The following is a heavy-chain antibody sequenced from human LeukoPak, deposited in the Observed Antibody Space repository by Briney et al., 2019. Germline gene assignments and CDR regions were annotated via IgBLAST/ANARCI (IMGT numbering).Heavy chain of an antibody. V-gene: IGHV3-30*02. J-gene: IGHJ4*02. CDR1: GFTFSSYG. CDR3: AKEAPLWGGSYDYFDY. Sequence: GGSLRLSCAASGFTFSSYGMHWVRQAPGKGLEWVAFIRYDGSNKYYADSVKGRFTISRDNSKNTLYLQMNSLRAEDTAVYYCAKEAPLWGGSYDYFDYWGQGTLVTVSS. D-gene: IGHD1-26*01. CDR2: IRYDGSNK.